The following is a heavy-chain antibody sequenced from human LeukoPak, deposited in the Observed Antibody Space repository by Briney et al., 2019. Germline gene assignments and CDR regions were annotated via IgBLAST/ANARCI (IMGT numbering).Heavy chain of an antibody. CDR2: INPNSGGT. V-gene: IGHV1-2*02. Sequence: ASVKVSCKSSGYTFTGYYMHWVRQAPGQGLEWMGWINPNSGGTSYAQKFQGRVTMTRDTSTSTVYMELSSLRSEDTAVYYCARDDYGDYAWDYWGQGTLVTVSS. CDR1: GYTFTGYY. J-gene: IGHJ4*02. CDR3: ARDDYGDYAWDY. D-gene: IGHD4-17*01.